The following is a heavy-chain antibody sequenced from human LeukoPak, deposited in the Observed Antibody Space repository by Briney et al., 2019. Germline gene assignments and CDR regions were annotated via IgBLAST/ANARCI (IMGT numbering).Heavy chain of an antibody. CDR2: INTGGGTT. J-gene: IGHJ1*01. D-gene: IGHD6-19*01. V-gene: IGHV3-23*01. Sequence: WGSLRPSCAASGFTFSSFAMTWVRQAPGKGLEWVSVINTGGGTTDYPHSVKGRFTISRDNTKNTLYLQMNSLRAEDTAVYYCAKGSGWYVWGQGTLVTVSS. CDR3: AKGSGWYV. CDR1: GFTFSSFA.